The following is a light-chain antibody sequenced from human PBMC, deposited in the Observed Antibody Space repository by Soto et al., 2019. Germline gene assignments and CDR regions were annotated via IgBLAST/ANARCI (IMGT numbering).Light chain of an antibody. CDR1: ESVSTH. V-gene: IGKV3D-15*01. CDR2: AAS. J-gene: IGKJ2*01. CDR3: QQYNNWPN. Sequence: DIVMTQSPATLSVSPGERATLSCRASESVSTHVAWYQQKPGRAPSLLIYAASTRAPGIPARFSGSGSGTEFTLTISSLQSEDCAVYYCQQYNNWPNFGQGTKLEIK.